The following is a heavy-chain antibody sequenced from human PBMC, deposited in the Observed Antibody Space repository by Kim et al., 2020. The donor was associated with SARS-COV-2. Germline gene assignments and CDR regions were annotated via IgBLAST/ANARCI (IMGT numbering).Heavy chain of an antibody. CDR2: ISSSSSTI. D-gene: IGHD3-22*01. Sequence: GGSLRLSCAASGFTFSSYSMNWVRQAPGKGLEWVSYISSSSSTIYYADSVKGRFTISRDNAKNSLYLQMNSLRDEDTAVYYCRINYYDSSGLIDYWGQGTLVTVSS. CDR3: RINYYDSSGLIDY. V-gene: IGHV3-48*02. CDR1: GFTFSSYS. J-gene: IGHJ4*02.